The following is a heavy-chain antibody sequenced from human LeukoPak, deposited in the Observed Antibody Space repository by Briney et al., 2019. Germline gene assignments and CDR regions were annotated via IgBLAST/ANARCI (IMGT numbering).Heavy chain of an antibody. CDR1: GGSISSYY. CDR3: ARDSLNYRVVRAPGDYYGMDV. Sequence: SETLSLTCTVSGGSISSYYWSWIRQPPGKGLEWIGHIYYSGSTNYNPPLKSRVTISVDTSKNQSSLKLSSGTAADTAVYYCARDSLNYRVVRAPGDYYGMDVWGQGTTVTVSS. CDR2: IYYSGST. V-gene: IGHV4-59*01. J-gene: IGHJ6*02. D-gene: IGHD3-10*01.